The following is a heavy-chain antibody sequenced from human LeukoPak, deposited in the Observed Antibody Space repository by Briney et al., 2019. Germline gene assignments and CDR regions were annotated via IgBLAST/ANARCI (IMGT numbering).Heavy chain of an antibody. Sequence: GGPLRLSGAASGFTFISYGLHWVRQAPGKGLEGLAVISNDGSNKYYADSVKGRFTISRDNSKNTLYLQMNSLRPEDTAVYYCSRDPMTAAGTGSLDYWGQGTLVTVSS. D-gene: IGHD6-13*01. CDR3: SRDPMTAAGTGSLDY. J-gene: IGHJ4*02. V-gene: IGHV3-30*19. CDR2: ISNDGSNK. CDR1: GFTFISYG.